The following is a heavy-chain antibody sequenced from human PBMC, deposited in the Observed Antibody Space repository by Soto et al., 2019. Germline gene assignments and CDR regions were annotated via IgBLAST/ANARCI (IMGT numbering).Heavy chain of an antibody. Sequence: ASVKVSCKASGYTFTSYGISWVRQAPGQGLEWMGWISAYNGNTNYAQKLQGRVTMTTDTSTSTAYMELRSLRSGDTAVYYCAVILFPGIAARDYYYYGMDVWGQGTTVTVSS. CDR3: AVILFPGIAARDYYYYGMDV. D-gene: IGHD6-6*01. CDR1: GYTFTSYG. J-gene: IGHJ6*02. V-gene: IGHV1-18*01. CDR2: ISAYNGNT.